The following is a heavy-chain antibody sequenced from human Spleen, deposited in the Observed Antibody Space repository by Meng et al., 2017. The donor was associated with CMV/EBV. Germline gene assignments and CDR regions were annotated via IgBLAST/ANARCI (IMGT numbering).Heavy chain of an antibody. CDR2: IYPTGGST. V-gene: IGHV1-46*01. Sequence: ASVKVSCKASGYTFTSYYMHWVRQAPGQGLQWMGIIYPTGGSTRYAQKFQGRVTMTRDTSTSTAYMELSSLRSEDTAVYYCARDPRDGYTFEMIHWGQGTLVTVSS. J-gene: IGHJ4*02. D-gene: IGHD5-24*01. CDR3: ARDPRDGYTFEMIH. CDR1: GYTFTSYY.